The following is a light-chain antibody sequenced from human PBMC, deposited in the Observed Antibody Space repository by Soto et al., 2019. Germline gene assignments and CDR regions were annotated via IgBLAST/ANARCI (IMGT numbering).Light chain of an antibody. CDR2: GAS. CDR1: QSVGSNY. J-gene: IGKJ1*01. Sequence: EIVLTQSPGTLSLSPGERATLSFRASQSVGSNYLAWYQQKPGQAPRILIFGASGRATGIPDRFSGSGSGTDFTLTISRLEPEDFAVYYCQQYGSSPSWTFGQGTKVDIK. CDR3: QQYGSSPSWT. V-gene: IGKV3-20*01.